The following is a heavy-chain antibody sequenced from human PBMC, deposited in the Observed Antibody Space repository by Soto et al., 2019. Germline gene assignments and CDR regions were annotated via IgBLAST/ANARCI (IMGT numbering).Heavy chain of an antibody. D-gene: IGHD3-10*01. CDR2: INPSGGST. V-gene: IGHV1-46*01. CDR1: GYTFTSYY. J-gene: IGHJ6*02. Sequence: QVQLVQSGAEVKKPGASVKVSCKASGYTFTSYYMHWVRQAPRQVLEWMGIINPSGGSTSYAQKFQGRVTMTRDTPKSTGYMELSSLRSEDTAVYYCARPYYYGSGSYTDYYGMDVWGQGTTVTVSS. CDR3: ARPYYYGSGSYTDYYGMDV.